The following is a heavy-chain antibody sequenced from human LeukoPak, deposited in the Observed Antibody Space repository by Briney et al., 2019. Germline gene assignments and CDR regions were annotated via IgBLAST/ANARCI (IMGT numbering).Heavy chain of an antibody. CDR1: GFTFSSYA. V-gene: IGHV3-23*01. CDR2: ISGSGGNT. CDR3: AKSPGYSRRLIDY. D-gene: IGHD6-13*01. Sequence: GGSLRLSCAASGFTFSSYAMSWVRQAPGKGLEWVSGISGSGGNTYYEDSVKGRFTISRDNSKNTLYLQMNSLRAEDTAVYYCAKSPGYSRRLIDYWGQGSLVSVSS. J-gene: IGHJ4*02.